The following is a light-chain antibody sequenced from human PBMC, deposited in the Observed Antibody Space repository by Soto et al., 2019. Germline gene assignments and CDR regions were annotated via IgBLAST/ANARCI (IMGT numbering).Light chain of an antibody. Sequence: EIVLTQSPGTLSLSPGERATLSCRASQSVSSTYLAWYQQRPGQAPRLLIYVASSRATGIPDRFSGSGSGTDFTLTISRLEPEDFAVYYCQQYGSSPITFGQGTRLEIK. CDR1: QSVSSTY. CDR3: QQYGSSPIT. J-gene: IGKJ5*01. V-gene: IGKV3-20*01. CDR2: VAS.